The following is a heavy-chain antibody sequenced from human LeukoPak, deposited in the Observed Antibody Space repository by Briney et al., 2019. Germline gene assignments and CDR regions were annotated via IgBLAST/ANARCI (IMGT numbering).Heavy chain of an antibody. D-gene: IGHD6-13*01. CDR2: IYHSGST. CDR3: ARHELGGIAAAGWVDY. V-gene: IGHV4-4*02. J-gene: IGHJ4*02. CDR1: GGSISSSNW. Sequence: SETLSLTCAVSGGSISSSNWWSWVRQPPGKGLEWIGEIYHSGSTNYNPSLKSRVTISVDTSKNQFSLRLSSVTAADTAVYYCARHELGGIAAAGWVDYWGQGTLVTVSS.